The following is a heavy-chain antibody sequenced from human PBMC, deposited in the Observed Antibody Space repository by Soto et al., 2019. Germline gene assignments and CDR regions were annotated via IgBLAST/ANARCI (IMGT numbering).Heavy chain of an antibody. CDR3: AKDHRETYAPCWYYFDS. Sequence: EVQLLESGGGLVQPGGSLRLSCAASGFTFSTYAMNWVRQAPGKGLEWVPTISGPAGSTYHADSVKCRFPISRDNSKNTLWLPMNALRAEDTAIYYCAKDHRETYAPCWYYFDSWGQGSLVTVSS. D-gene: IGHD6-13*01. CDR1: GFTFSTYA. J-gene: IGHJ4*02. CDR2: ISGPAGST. V-gene: IGHV3-23*01.